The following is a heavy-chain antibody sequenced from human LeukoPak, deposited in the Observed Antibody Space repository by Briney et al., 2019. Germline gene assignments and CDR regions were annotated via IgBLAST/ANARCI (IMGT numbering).Heavy chain of an antibody. Sequence: SETLPLTCAVYGGSFSGYYWSWIRQPPGKGLEWIGEINHSGSTNYNPSLKSRVAISVDTSKNQFSLKLSSVTAADTAVYYCARHGELLWFGDFDYWGQGTLVTVSS. J-gene: IGHJ4*02. V-gene: IGHV4-34*01. CDR1: GGSFSGYY. D-gene: IGHD3-10*01. CDR3: ARHGELLWFGDFDY. CDR2: INHSGST.